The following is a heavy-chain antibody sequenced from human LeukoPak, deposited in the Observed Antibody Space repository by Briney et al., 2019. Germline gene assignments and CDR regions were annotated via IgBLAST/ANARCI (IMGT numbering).Heavy chain of an antibody. CDR2: INHNGNVN. J-gene: IGHJ4*02. D-gene: IGHD5-24*01. CDR3: ARDLEMATY. Sequence: PGGSLRLSCAASGFTFSSYWMNWARQAPGKGLEWVASINHNGNVNYYVDSVKGRFTISRDNAKNSLYLQMNSLRAEDTAVYYCARDLEMATYWGQGTLVTVSS. CDR1: GFTFSSYW. V-gene: IGHV3-7*01.